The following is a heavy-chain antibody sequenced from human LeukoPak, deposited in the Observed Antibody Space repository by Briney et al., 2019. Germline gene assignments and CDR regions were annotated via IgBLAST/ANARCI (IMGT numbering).Heavy chain of an antibody. Sequence: GGSLRLSCEASGFTFSGYAMSWVRQAPGKGLEWVSAISGSGGSTYYADSVKGRFTISRDNSKNTLYLQMNSLRAEDTAVYYCAKMARGVYLYNWFDPWGQGTLVTVSS. CDR2: ISGSGGST. V-gene: IGHV3-23*01. J-gene: IGHJ5*02. CDR3: AKMARGVYLYNWFDP. CDR1: GFTFSGYA. D-gene: IGHD3-10*01.